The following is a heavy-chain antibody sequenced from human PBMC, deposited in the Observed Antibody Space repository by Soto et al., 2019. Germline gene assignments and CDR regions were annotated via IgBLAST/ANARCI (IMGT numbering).Heavy chain of an antibody. D-gene: IGHD2-15*01. Sequence: PSETLSLTCAVYGGSFSGYYWTWIRQPPGKGLEWIGYIYYSGSTNYNPSLKSRVTISVDTSKNQFSLKLSSVTAADTAVYYCARLVAATTAPDYWGQGTLVTVS. J-gene: IGHJ4*02. V-gene: IGHV4-59*08. CDR3: ARLVAATTAPDY. CDR2: IYYSGST. CDR1: GGSFSGYY.